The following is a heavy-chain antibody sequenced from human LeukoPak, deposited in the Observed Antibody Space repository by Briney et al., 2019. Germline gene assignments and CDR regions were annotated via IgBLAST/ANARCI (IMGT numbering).Heavy chain of an antibody. D-gene: IGHD6-13*01. CDR2: IKPNSGGT. CDR3: ARGGYSSSPWFDP. J-gene: IGHJ5*02. CDR1: GYXFTGYY. V-gene: IGHV1-2*02. Sequence: ASVKVSCKASGYXFTGYYMHWVRQAPGQGLEWMGWIKPNSGGTNYAQKFQGRVTMTRDTSISTAYMELSRLRSDDTAVYYCARGGYSSSPWFDPWGQGTLVTVSS.